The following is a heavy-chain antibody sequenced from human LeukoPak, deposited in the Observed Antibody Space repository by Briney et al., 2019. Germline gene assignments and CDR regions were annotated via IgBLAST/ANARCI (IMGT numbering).Heavy chain of an antibody. V-gene: IGHV3-7*01. D-gene: IGHD3-3*01. Sequence: GGSLRLSCAASGFIFTYYFMSWVRQAPGKGLEWVASIKHDGSEKYYVDSVRGRFTISRDNTMNSLYLQMSSLRAEDTAVYYCATDRGWRTSGYYLYYFEYWGQGTLVTYSS. CDR3: ATDRGWRTSGYYLYYFEY. CDR1: GFIFTYYF. J-gene: IGHJ4*02. CDR2: IKHDGSEK.